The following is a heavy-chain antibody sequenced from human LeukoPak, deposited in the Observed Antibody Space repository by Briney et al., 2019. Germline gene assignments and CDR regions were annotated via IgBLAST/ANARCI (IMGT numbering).Heavy chain of an antibody. V-gene: IGHV4-34*01. CDR3: ARHSYSSGWPVDY. Sequence: SETLSLTCAVYGGSFSGYYWSWIRQPPGKGLEWIGSIYYSGSTYYNPSLKSRVTISVDTSKNQFSLKLSSVTAADTAVYYCARHSYSSGWPVDYWGQGTLVTVSS. D-gene: IGHD6-19*01. J-gene: IGHJ4*02. CDR1: GGSFSGYY. CDR2: IYYSGST.